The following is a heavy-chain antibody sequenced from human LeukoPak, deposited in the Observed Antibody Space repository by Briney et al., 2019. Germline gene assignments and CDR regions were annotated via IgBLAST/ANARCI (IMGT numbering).Heavy chain of an antibody. CDR1: GYSSTTYW. Sequence: GESLRISCKGSGYSSTTYWISWVRQMSGKGLEWMGTIDPSDSYTKYSPTFQGHVTISADKSISTAYLQWSSLKASHTAVYYCARSLFDYDILTGHDYWGQGTLVTVSS. J-gene: IGHJ4*02. CDR2: IDPSDSYT. CDR3: ARSLFDYDILTGHDY. D-gene: IGHD3-9*01. V-gene: IGHV5-10-1*01.